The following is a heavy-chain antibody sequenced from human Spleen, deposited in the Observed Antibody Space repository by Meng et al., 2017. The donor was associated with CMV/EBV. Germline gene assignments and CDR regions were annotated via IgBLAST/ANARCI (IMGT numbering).Heavy chain of an antibody. V-gene: IGHV1-2*02. Sequence: ASVKVSCKASGYSFTGYHIHWVRQAPGQGLEWMGWINPNSGGTNYAQKFQGRVTMTRDTPTSTVYMELSSLRSEDTALYFCARDLEWLLSPFFDYWGQGTLVTVSS. D-gene: IGHD3-3*01. CDR3: ARDLEWLLSPFFDY. CDR1: GYSFTGYH. CDR2: INPNSGGT. J-gene: IGHJ4*02.